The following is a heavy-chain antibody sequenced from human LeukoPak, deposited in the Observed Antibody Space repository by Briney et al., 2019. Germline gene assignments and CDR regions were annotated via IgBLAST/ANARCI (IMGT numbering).Heavy chain of an antibody. CDR1: GFTFSYYE. D-gene: IGHD4-17*01. J-gene: IGHJ4*02. V-gene: IGHV3-48*03. CDR3: ARDRGSGDYGAYFDY. Sequence: QPGGSLRLSCAASGFTFSYYEMNWVRQAPGKGLEWLSYITSSSRIYYTDSVKGRVTISRDNAMNSLYLQMNSLRDEDTAVYYCARDRGSGDYGAYFDYWGQGTLVTVSS. CDR2: ITSSSRI.